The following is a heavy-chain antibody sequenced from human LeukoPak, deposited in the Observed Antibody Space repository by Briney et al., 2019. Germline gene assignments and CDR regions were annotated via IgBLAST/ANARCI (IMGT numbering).Heavy chain of an antibody. Sequence: PSETLSLTCAVSGGSISSSKWWSWVRPPPGKGLEWIGEIYHSGSTNYNPSLKSRVTISVDKSKNQFSLNLISVTAADTAVYYCARWNYDSSGYGDYWGQGTLVTVSS. D-gene: IGHD3-22*01. CDR2: IYHSGST. J-gene: IGHJ4*02. CDR1: GGSISSSKW. V-gene: IGHV4-4*02. CDR3: ARWNYDSSGYGDY.